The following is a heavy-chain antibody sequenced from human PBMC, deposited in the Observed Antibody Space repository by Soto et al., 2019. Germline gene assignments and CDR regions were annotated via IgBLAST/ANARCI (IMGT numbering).Heavy chain of an antibody. D-gene: IGHD3-9*01. CDR3: AAGRRYFDWSEVDRDAHQNPANYYCYYYMDV. Sequence: ASVKVSCKASGYTFTSYDINWVRQATGQGLEWMGWMNPNSGNTGYAQKFQGRVTMTRNTSISTAYMELSSLRSEDTAVYYCAAGRRYFDWSEVDRDAHQNPANYYCYYYMDVWGKGTTVTVSS. CDR2: MNPNSGNT. V-gene: IGHV1-8*01. J-gene: IGHJ6*03. CDR1: GYTFTSYD.